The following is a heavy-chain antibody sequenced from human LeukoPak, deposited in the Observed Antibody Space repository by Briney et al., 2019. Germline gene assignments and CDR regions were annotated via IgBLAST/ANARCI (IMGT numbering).Heavy chain of an antibody. CDR3: ARVFGGYDGALAF. CDR1: GGSISNNNW. Sequence: KPSETLSLTCAVSGGSISNNNWWSWARQTSGRGLERIGEIYHSGSTTNYNPSLKSRVTMSVDKSKNQFSLKLTSVTAADTAVYYCARVFGGYDGALAFWGQGILVTVSS. CDR2: IYHSGSTT. J-gene: IGHJ4*02. V-gene: IGHV4-4*02. D-gene: IGHD5-12*01.